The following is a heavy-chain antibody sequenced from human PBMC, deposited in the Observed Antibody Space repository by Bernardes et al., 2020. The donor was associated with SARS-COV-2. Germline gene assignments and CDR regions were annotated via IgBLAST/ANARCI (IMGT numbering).Heavy chain of an antibody. CDR3: ARLRYYDSSAYGLDY. Sequence: SEPLSLTCTVSGGSISSYYWSWIRQPPGKGLEWIGYIYSSGSTNYKPSLKSRVTISMDTSKNQFSLKLSSVTAADTAVYYCARLRYYDSSAYGLDYWGQGTLVTVSS. J-gene: IGHJ4*02. CDR1: GGSISSYY. V-gene: IGHV4-59*08. CDR2: IYSSGST. D-gene: IGHD3-22*01.